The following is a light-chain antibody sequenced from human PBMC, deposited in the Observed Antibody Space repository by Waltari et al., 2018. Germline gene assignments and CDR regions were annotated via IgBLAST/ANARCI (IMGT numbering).Light chain of an antibody. CDR2: DAS. J-gene: IGKJ2*03. V-gene: IGKV1-33*01. Sequence: DIQMTQSPSFLSASLGDRVTITCEASQDISNYLNWYQQKPGTVPKLLISDASTLETGVPSRFSGTGSGTLFTFTINSLQPEDIGTYYCQQYYTPPYSFGQGTRVEMK. CDR1: QDISNY. CDR3: QQYYTPPYS.